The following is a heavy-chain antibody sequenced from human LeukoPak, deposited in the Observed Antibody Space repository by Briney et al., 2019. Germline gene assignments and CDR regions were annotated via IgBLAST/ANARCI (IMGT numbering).Heavy chain of an antibody. CDR3: ARDGRHAVVVPAAIVGQPYYYYYYMDV. CDR2: ISVYNGNT. J-gene: IGHJ6*03. Sequence: RASVKVSCKASGYIFTSYGISWVRQAPGQGLEWMGWISVYNGNTNYAQKLQGRVTMTTDTSTSTAYMELRSLRSDDTAVYYCARDGRHAVVVPAAIVGQPYYYYYYMDVWGKGTTVTVSS. D-gene: IGHD2-2*01. CDR1: GYIFTSYG. V-gene: IGHV1-18*01.